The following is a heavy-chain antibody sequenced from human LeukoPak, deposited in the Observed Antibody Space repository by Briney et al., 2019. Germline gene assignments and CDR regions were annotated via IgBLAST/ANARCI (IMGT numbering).Heavy chain of an antibody. CDR3: ARRVQVVPAATPVYYMDV. D-gene: IGHD2-2*01. CDR2: INWNGGST. CDR1: GFTFDGYG. J-gene: IGHJ6*03. V-gene: IGHV3-20*01. Sequence: GGSLRLSCAASGFTFDGYGMSWVRQAPGKGLEWVSGINWNGGSTGYADSVKGRFTISRDNAKNSLYLQMNSLRAEDTALYHCARRVQVVPAATPVYYMDVWGKGTTVTVSS.